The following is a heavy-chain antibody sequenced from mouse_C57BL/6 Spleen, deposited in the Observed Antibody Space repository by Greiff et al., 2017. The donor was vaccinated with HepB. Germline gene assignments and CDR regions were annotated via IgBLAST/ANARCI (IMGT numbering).Heavy chain of an antibody. V-gene: IGHV1-69*01. CDR2: IDPSDSYT. CDR3: ARGAYYSNFFAY. Sequence: QVQLQQPGAELVMPGASVKLSCKASGYTFTSYWMHWVKQRPGQGLEWIGEIDPSDSYTNYNQKFKGKSTLTVDNSSSTAYMQLSSLTSEDSAVYYCARGAYYSNFFAYWGQGTLVTVSA. CDR1: GYTFTSYW. J-gene: IGHJ3*01. D-gene: IGHD2-5*01.